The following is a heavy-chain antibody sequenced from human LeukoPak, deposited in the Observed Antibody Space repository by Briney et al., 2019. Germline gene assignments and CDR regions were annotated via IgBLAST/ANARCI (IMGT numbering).Heavy chain of an antibody. J-gene: IGHJ2*01. CDR1: GYSFTNYW. Sequence: GESLKISCKGSGYSFTNYWIGWVRRMPGKGLEWMGITYPGDSDTRYSPSFQGQVTISADKSISTTYLQWSSLKASDTAMYYCARPRIAGALLDWYFDLWGRGTLVTVSS. D-gene: IGHD6-13*01. V-gene: IGHV5-51*01. CDR3: ARPRIAGALLDWYFDL. CDR2: TYPGDSDT.